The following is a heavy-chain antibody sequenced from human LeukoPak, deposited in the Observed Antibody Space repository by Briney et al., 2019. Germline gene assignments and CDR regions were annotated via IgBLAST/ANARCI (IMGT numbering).Heavy chain of an antibody. CDR1: GFTFSSNY. D-gene: IGHD5-24*01. CDR3: ARAAGVEMATLIDY. J-gene: IGHJ4*02. CDR2: IYGDDNT. V-gene: IGHV3-66*01. Sequence: GGSLRLSCVASGFTFSSNYMSWVRQAPGKGLEWVSVIYGDDNTYYADSVKDRFTISRDNSMNTVYLQMNNLRTEDTAVYYCARAAGVEMATLIDYWGQGTLDTVSS.